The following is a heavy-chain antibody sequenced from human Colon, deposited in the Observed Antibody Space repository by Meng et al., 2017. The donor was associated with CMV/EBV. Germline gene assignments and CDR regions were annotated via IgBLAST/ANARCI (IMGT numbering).Heavy chain of an antibody. Sequence: GESLKISCTASGFTFSTYWMSWVRQAPGKGLEWVSGISGSGRNTYYLDSVRGRFTISRDNSKRTVFLQMNSLRAGDTAVYYCAKEGMPASIPYFDTWGQGTLVTVSS. D-gene: IGHD2-2*01. CDR3: AKEGMPASIPYFDT. J-gene: IGHJ4*02. CDR1: GFTFSTYW. V-gene: IGHV3-23*01. CDR2: ISGSGRNT.